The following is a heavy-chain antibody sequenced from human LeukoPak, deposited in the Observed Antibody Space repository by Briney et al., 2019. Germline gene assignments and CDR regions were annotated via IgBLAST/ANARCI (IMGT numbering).Heavy chain of an antibody. CDR3: ARGRGYSGYDSPLDY. V-gene: IGHV1-69*01. J-gene: IGHJ4*02. D-gene: IGHD5-12*01. Sequence: ASVKVSCKASGGTFSSYAISWVRQAPGQGLEWMGGIIPIFGTANYAQKFQGRVTITADESTSTAYMELSSLRSEDTAVYYCARGRGYSGYDSPLDYWGQRTLVTVSS. CDR2: IIPIFGTA. CDR1: GGTFSSYA.